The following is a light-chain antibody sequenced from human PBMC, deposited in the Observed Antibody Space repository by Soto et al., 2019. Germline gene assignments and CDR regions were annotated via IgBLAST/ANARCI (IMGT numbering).Light chain of an antibody. CDR3: CSYAGSSTCV. J-gene: IGLJ2*01. CDR1: SSNVGSYNL. V-gene: IGLV2-23*02. CDR2: EVS. Sequence: QSALTQPASVSGSPGQSITISCTGTSSNVGSYNLVSWYQQHPGKAPKLMIYEVSKRPSRVSNRFSGSKSGNTAALTISRLQAENEADYYCCSYAGSSTCVFGGGTKVTVL.